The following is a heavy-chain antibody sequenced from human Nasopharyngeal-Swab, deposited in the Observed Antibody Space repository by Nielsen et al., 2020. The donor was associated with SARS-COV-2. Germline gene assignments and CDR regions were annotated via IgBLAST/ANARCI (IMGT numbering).Heavy chain of an antibody. V-gene: IGHV4-4*02. CDR3: ALRADDFYFDY. Sequence: SETLSLTCAVSGCSISTSKWWTFLRPPPGREVGWTGEIFHSGSTNYSPALKSRVTISIDKSKNQFSLKLWSVTAADTAVYYCALRADDFYFDYWGQGTLVTVSS. J-gene: IGHJ4*02. D-gene: IGHD2-21*02. CDR2: IFHSGST. CDR1: GCSISTSKW.